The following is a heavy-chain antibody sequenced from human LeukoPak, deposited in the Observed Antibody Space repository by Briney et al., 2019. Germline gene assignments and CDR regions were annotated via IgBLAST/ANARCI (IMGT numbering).Heavy chain of an antibody. Sequence: ASVKVSCKASGYTFTSYDINWVRQATGQGLEWMGWMNPNSGNTGYAQKLQGRVTMTTDTSTSTAYMELRSLRSDDTAVYYCARDSREIAVAGNGPFRYWGQGTLVTVSS. D-gene: IGHD6-19*01. J-gene: IGHJ4*02. V-gene: IGHV1-8*01. CDR3: ARDSREIAVAGNGPFRY. CDR1: GYTFTSYD. CDR2: MNPNSGNT.